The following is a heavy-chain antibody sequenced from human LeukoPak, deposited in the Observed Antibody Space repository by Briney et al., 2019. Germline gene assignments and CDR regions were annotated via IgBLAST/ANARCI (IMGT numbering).Heavy chain of an antibody. CDR1: GGSISNYY. CDR3: AREYGDYFFYFDY. J-gene: IGHJ4*02. D-gene: IGHD4-17*01. V-gene: IGHV4-59*01. Sequence: PSETLSLTCTVSGGSISNYYWSWIRQPPGKGLEWIGYISYSGSTNYNPSLKSRVTISVDTSKSQFSLKLSSVTAADTAVYYCAREYGDYFFYFDYWGQGTLVTVSS. CDR2: ISYSGST.